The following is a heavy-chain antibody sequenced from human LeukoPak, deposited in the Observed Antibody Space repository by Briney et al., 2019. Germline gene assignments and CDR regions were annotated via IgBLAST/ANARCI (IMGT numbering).Heavy chain of an antibody. V-gene: IGHV3-48*04. CDR3: ARTDRRRMAPFDY. Sequence: GGSLRLSCAASGFTFSSYSMNWVRQAPGKGLEWVSYISSSSSTIYYADSVKGRFTISRDNAKNTLYLQMNSLRAEDTAVYYCARTDRRRMAPFDYWGQGTLVTVSS. CDR1: GFTFSSYS. D-gene: IGHD5-24*01. CDR2: ISSSSSTI. J-gene: IGHJ4*02.